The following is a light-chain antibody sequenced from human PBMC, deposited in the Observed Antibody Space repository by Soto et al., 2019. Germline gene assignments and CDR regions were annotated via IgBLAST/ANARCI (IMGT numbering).Light chain of an antibody. J-gene: IGKJ1*01. Sequence: EIVMTQSPATLSVSPGERVALSCRASQSVSSHLAWYQKNPGQAPRLLVYGASTRDAGIPDRFSGSGSGTEFTLTISSLQSEDFAIYYCQQYNNWPRTFGQGIKVEI. CDR1: QSVSSH. CDR2: GAS. CDR3: QQYNNWPRT. V-gene: IGKV3-15*01.